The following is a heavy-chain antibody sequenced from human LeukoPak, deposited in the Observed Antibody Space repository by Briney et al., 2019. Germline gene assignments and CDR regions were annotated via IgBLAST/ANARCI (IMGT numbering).Heavy chain of an antibody. J-gene: IGHJ4*02. CDR3: ARARPYCSSTSCYTPDY. V-gene: IGHV1-69*05. Sequence: SVKVSCKASGGTFSSYAISWVRQAPGQGLEWMGGIIPIFGTANYAQKFQGRVTITTDESTSTVYMELSSLRPEDTAVYYCARARPYCSSTSCYTPDYWGQGTLVTVSS. CDR1: GGTFSSYA. CDR2: IIPIFGTA. D-gene: IGHD2-2*01.